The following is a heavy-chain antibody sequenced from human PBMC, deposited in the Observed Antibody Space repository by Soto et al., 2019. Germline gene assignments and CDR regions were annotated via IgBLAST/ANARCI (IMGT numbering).Heavy chain of an antibody. CDR3: ARAQRGYSGYDYNYYYYYYMDV. CDR1: GGSISSYY. V-gene: IGHV4-59*01. J-gene: IGHJ6*03. Sequence: PSETLSLTCTVSGGSISSYYWSWIRQPPGKGLEWIGYIYYSGSTNYNPSLKSRVTISVDTSKNQFSLKLSSVTAADTAVYYCARAQRGYSGYDYNYYYYYYMDVWGKGTTVTVSS. D-gene: IGHD5-12*01. CDR2: IYYSGST.